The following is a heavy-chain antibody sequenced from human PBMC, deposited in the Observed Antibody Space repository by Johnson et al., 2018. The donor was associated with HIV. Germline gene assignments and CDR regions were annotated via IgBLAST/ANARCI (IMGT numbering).Heavy chain of an antibody. CDR2: ISCDGSNK. CDR3: ARLKNGAFDI. D-gene: IGHD2-8*01. CDR1: GFTFSSYA. Sequence: QVQLVESGGGVVQPGRSLRLSCAASGFTFSSYAMHWVRQAPGKGLEWVAVISCDGSNKYYADSVKGRFTISRDNSKNTLYLQMNSLRAEDTAVYYCARLKNGAFDIWGQGTMVIVSS. J-gene: IGHJ3*02. V-gene: IGHV3-30-3*01.